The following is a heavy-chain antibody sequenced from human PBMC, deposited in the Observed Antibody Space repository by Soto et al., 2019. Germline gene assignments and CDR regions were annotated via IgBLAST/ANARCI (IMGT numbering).Heavy chain of an antibody. CDR3: VKDDRILGRRYFDL. J-gene: IGHJ2*01. Sequence: PGGSLRLSCAASGFTFSGYAMTWVREARGKGLEWVSSISFSDGGTYYADSVKGRLTISRDNSKNTLFLQMNSLRVEDTAVYYCVKDDRILGRRYFDLWGRGTLVTVSS. CDR1: GFTFSGYA. CDR2: ISFSDGGT. V-gene: IGHV3-23*01. D-gene: IGHD2-15*01.